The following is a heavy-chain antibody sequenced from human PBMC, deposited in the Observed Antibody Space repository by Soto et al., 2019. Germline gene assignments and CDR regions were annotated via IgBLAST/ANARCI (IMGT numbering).Heavy chain of an antibody. CDR1: GFSFSSFG. Sequence: QVQLVESGGGVVQPGRSLRLSCAASGFSFSSFGMHWVRQAPGKGLEWVAVIWYDGSQKFYADSVKGRFTISRDNSKNTLFLEMNSLRVEDTAVYYCAKWDDRGYVFHFDHWGQGTLLTVSS. D-gene: IGHD5-12*01. CDR2: IWYDGSQK. V-gene: IGHV3-33*06. CDR3: AKWDDRGYVFHFDH. J-gene: IGHJ4*02.